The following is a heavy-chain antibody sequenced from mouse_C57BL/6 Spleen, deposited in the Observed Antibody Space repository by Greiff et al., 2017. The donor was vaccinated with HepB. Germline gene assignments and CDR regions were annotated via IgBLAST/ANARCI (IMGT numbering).Heavy chain of an antibody. D-gene: IGHD1-1*01. CDR2: IYPGDGDT. CDR1: GYAFSSYW. Sequence: QVQLKQSGAELVKPGASVKISCKASGYAFSSYWMNWVKQRPGKGLEWIGQIYPGDGDTNYNGKFKGKATLTADKSSSTAYMQLSSLTSEDSAVYFCARGGYYGSSYVNWYFDVWGTGTTVTVSS. J-gene: IGHJ1*03. V-gene: IGHV1-80*01. CDR3: ARGGYYGSSYVNWYFDV.